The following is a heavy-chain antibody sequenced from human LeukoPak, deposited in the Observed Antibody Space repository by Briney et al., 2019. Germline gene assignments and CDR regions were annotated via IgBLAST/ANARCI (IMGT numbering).Heavy chain of an antibody. J-gene: IGHJ5*02. Sequence: SETLSLTCAVYGGSLSGYYWSWIRQPPGKGLEWIGEINHSGSTNYNPSLKSRVTISVDTSKNQFSLKLSSVTAADTAVYYCARGPLQLWLGYWFDPWGQGTLVTVSS. CDR3: ARGPLQLWLGYWFDP. CDR2: INHSGST. CDR1: GGSLSGYY. D-gene: IGHD5-18*01. V-gene: IGHV4-34*01.